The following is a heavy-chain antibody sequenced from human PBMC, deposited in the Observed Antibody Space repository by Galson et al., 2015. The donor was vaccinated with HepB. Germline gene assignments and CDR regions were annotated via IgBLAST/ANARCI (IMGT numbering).Heavy chain of an antibody. CDR1: GGTFSSYA. D-gene: IGHD6-19*01. CDR3: AREGGGYSNGHFDY. Sequence: SVKVSCKASGGTFSSYAISWVRQAPGQGLEWMGGIIPIFGTANYAQKFQGRVTITADKSTSTAYMELSSLRSEDTTVYYCAREGGGYSNGHFDYWGQGTLVTVSS. CDR2: IIPIFGTA. V-gene: IGHV1-69*06. J-gene: IGHJ4*02.